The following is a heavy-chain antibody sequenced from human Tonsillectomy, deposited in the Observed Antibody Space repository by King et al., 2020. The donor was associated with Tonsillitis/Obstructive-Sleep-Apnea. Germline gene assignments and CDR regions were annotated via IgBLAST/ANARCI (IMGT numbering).Heavy chain of an antibody. CDR1: GGSLSSSSYY. CDR3: ARPNTVTNGYYFDY. D-gene: IGHD4-11*01. V-gene: IGHV4-39*01. Sequence: QLQESGPGLVKPSETLSLTCSVSGGSLSSSSYYWGLIRQPPGKGLEWVGSIYYSGTTYYNPSLKSRGTISVDTSKNQFSLKLSSVTAADTAVYYCARPNTVTNGYYFDYWGQGTLVTVSS. CDR2: IYYSGTT. J-gene: IGHJ4*02.